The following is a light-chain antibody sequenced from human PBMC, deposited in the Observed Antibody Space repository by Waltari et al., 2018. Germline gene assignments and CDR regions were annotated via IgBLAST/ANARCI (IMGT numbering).Light chain of an antibody. CDR3: QQYYSSPYS. CDR1: QSFLYSANNKNY. CDR2: WAS. J-gene: IGKJ2*03. V-gene: IGKV4-1*01. Sequence: DIVMTQSPDSLAVSLGEGAPINCKSSQSFLYSANNKNYLAWYQQKPGQPPRLLIYWASTRKSGVPDRFSGSGSGTDFTLTISSLQAEDVAVYYCQQYYSSPYSFGQGTKLGIK.